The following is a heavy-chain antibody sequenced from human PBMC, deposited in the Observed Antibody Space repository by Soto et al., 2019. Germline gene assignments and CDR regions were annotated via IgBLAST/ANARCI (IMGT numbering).Heavy chain of an antibody. J-gene: IGHJ4*02. Sequence: QVQLQESGPGLVKPSGTLSLTCAVSGESITSYNWWSWVRQPPGKGLEWIGEIYHTGSTTYNPSPRSRVTMSVDKSTNQFSLNMTSVTAADTAVYYCAKYGDYAFVDCWGQGTLVTVSS. CDR2: IYHTGST. D-gene: IGHD4-17*01. V-gene: IGHV4-4*02. CDR3: AKYGDYAFVDC. CDR1: GESITSYNW.